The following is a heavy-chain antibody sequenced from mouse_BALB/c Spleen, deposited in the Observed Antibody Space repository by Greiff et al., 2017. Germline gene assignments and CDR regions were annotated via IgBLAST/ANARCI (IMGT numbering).Heavy chain of an antibody. D-gene: IGHD2-3*01. Sequence: EVKLVESGGGLVKPGGSLKLSCAASGFTFSSYAMSWVRQSPEKRLEWVAEISSGGSYTYYPDTVTGRFTISRDNAKNTLYLEMSSLRSEDTAMYYCARGNYDGYYVGYFDVWGAGTTVTVSS. V-gene: IGHV5-9-4*01. CDR2: ISSGGSYT. J-gene: IGHJ1*01. CDR3: ARGNYDGYYVGYFDV. CDR1: GFTFSSYA.